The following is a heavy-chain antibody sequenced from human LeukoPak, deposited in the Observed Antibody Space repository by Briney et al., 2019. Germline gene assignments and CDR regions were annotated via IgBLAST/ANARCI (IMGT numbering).Heavy chain of an antibody. CDR3: ARTKSGYGFDY. Sequence: GGSLRLSCAASGFTFSSYWMNWVRQAPGKGLEWVSSISSSSSYIYYADSVKGRFTISRDNAKNSLYLQMNSLRAEDTAVYYCARTKSGYGFDYWGQGTLVTVSS. V-gene: IGHV3-21*01. CDR1: GFTFSSYW. CDR2: ISSSSSYI. J-gene: IGHJ4*02. D-gene: IGHD5-12*01.